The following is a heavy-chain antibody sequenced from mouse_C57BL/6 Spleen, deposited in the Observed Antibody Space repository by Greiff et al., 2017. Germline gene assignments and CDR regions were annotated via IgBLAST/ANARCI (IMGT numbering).Heavy chain of an antibody. Sequence: VQLQQSGPELVKPGASVKISCKASGYTFTDYYINWVKQRPGQGLEWIGWIYPGSGNTKYNEKFKGKATLTVDTSSSTAYMQLSSLTSEDSAVYFCARSKPDYYGSSPSYFDYWGQGTTLTVSS. CDR3: ARSKPDYYGSSPSYFDY. D-gene: IGHD1-1*01. J-gene: IGHJ2*01. CDR1: GYTFTDYY. CDR2: IYPGSGNT. V-gene: IGHV1-84*01.